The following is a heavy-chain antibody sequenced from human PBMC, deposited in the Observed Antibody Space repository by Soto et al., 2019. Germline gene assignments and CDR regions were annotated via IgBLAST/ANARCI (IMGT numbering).Heavy chain of an antibody. Sequence: QVQLQQWGAGLLKPSETLSLTCAVYGGSFSGYYWSWIRQPPGKGLEWIGEINHSGSTNYNPSLKIRVTISVDTSKNQFSLKLSSVTAADTAVYYCAGGYSGYGGAFDIWGQGTMVTVSS. V-gene: IGHV4-34*01. CDR3: AGGYSGYGGAFDI. D-gene: IGHD5-12*01. CDR2: INHSGST. CDR1: GGSFSGYY. J-gene: IGHJ3*02.